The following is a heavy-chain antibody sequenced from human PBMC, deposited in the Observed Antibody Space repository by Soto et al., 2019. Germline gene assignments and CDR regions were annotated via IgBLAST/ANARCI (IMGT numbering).Heavy chain of an antibody. Sequence: GGSLRLSCAASGFTCSPCVMTWVRQTPGKGLEWVSSISGSGETTYYTDSVKGRITISRDNSKNTLYLQMDSLRVEDTAVYFCARHPTGFPNWFDSWGQGTTVTVSS. CDR3: ARHPTGFPNWFDS. CDR2: ISGSGETT. V-gene: IGHV3-23*01. CDR1: GFTCSPCV. J-gene: IGHJ5*01. D-gene: IGHD3-9*01.